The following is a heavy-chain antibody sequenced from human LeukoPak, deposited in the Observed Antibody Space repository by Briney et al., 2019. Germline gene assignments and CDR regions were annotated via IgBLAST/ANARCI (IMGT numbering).Heavy chain of an antibody. Sequence: SKTLSLTCAVSGYSISSDYCWGWIRQPPGKGLEWIGEINHSGSTNYNPSLKSRVTISVDTSKNQFSLKLSSVTAADTAVYYCAGLYGPFDYWGQGTLVTVSS. V-gene: IGHV4-38-2*01. CDR1: GYSISSDYC. CDR3: AGLYGPFDY. CDR2: INHSGST. D-gene: IGHD2-8*01. J-gene: IGHJ4*02.